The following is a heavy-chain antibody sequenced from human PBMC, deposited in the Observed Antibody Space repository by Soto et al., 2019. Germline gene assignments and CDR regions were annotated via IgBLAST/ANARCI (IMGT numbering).Heavy chain of an antibody. Sequence: SETLSLTCTVSGGSISSGGYYWSWIRQHPGKGLEWIGYIYYSGSTYYNPSLKSRVTISVDTSKNQFSLKLSSVTAADTSVYYCARDRSPRGYCGGDCYANPHDAFDIWGQGTMVTVS. CDR3: ARDRSPRGYCGGDCYANPHDAFDI. V-gene: IGHV4-31*03. D-gene: IGHD2-21*02. CDR2: IYYSGST. J-gene: IGHJ3*02. CDR1: GGSISSGGYY.